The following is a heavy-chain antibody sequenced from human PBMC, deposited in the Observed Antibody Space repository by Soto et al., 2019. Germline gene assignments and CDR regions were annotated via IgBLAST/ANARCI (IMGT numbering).Heavy chain of an antibody. CDR1: GYSFTTYY. J-gene: IGHJ4*02. V-gene: IGHV1-2*02. D-gene: IGHD6-19*01. Sequence: QVQLVQSGAEVKNHGSSVKVSCKASGYSFTTYYIHWVRQAPGQGLEWMGFIHPNTGRTKYAQKFQGRVTMTSDTYIKTAYMELNRLTSDDAVMYYCARDGAVAGNTNFDYWGQGTLVTVSS. CDR2: IHPNTGRT. CDR3: ARDGAVAGNTNFDY.